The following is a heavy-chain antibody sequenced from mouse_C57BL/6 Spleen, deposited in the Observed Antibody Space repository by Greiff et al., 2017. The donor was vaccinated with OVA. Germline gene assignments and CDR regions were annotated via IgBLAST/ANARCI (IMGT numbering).Heavy chain of an antibody. CDR2: IHPNSGST. CDR1: GYTFTSYW. J-gene: IGHJ4*01. V-gene: IGHV1-64*01. CDR3: ARRELGAMDY. Sequence: QVQLQQSGAELVKPGASVKLSCKASGYTFTSYWMHWVKQRPGQGLEWIGMIHPNSGSTNYNEKFKSKATLTVDKSSSTAYMQLSSLTSEDSAVYYCARRELGAMDYWGQGTSVTVSS.